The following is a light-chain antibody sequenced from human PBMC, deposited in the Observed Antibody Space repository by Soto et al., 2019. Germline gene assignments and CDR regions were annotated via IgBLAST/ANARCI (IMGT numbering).Light chain of an antibody. V-gene: IGKV3-15*01. J-gene: IGKJ1*01. CDR3: QQYGTSPRT. CDR1: QSVSSD. Sequence: EIVMTQSPATLSVSPGERATLSCRASQSVSSDLAWYHQKPGQAPRLLIYGASTRATGIPARFSGSGSGTDFTLTSSRLEPEDFAVYFCQQYGTSPRTFGQGTKVEIK. CDR2: GAS.